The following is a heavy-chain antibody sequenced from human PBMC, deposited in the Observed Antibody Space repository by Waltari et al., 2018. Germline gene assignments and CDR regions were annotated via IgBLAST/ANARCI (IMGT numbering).Heavy chain of an antibody. J-gene: IGHJ4*02. Sequence: EVQLVASGGGLVQPGRSLRVSCVGSGFTFADYDQDWVRQRQGKGLEWVSGIGWNSGAIGYADSVRGRFSTYRDNAKKSLYLQMGRLRPEDTALYYCVKGGWGFGAFYEQHWGQGIQVTVSS. D-gene: IGHD3-10*01. CDR2: IGWNSGAI. V-gene: IGHV3-9*01. CDR3: VKGGWGFGAFYEQH. CDR1: GFTFADYD.